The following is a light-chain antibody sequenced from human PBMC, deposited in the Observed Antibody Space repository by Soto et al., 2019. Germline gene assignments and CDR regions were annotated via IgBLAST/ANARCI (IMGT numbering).Light chain of an antibody. Sequence: DIVMTQSPDAPAVSLGERATITCKSSQSVLYSSNNMNYLAWYQQKPGQPPKLLIYWASTRESGVPDRFSGSGSGTDFTLTISSLQAADVAVYYCQQYYGTPLTFGGGTKVEIK. CDR1: QSVLYSSNNMNY. V-gene: IGKV4-1*01. CDR3: QQYYGTPLT. J-gene: IGKJ4*01. CDR2: WAS.